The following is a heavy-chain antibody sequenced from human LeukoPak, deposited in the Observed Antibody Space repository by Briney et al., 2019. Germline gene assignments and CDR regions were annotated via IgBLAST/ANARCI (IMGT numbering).Heavy chain of an antibody. CDR2: IKQDGSEK. Sequence: PGGSLRLSCAASGFTFSSYWMSWVRQAPGKGLEWVANIKQDGSEKYYVDSVKGRFTISRDNAKNSLYLQMNSLRAEDTAVYYCARVVSSSWPYYFDYWGQGTLVTVSS. CDR1: GFTFSSYW. D-gene: IGHD6-13*01. J-gene: IGHJ4*02. CDR3: ARVVSSSWPYYFDY. V-gene: IGHV3-7*01.